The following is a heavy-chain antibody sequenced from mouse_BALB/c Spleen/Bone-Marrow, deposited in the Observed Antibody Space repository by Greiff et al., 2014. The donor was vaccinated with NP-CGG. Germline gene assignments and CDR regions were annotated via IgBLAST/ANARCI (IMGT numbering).Heavy chain of an antibody. CDR1: GYAFTNYL. CDR2: INPGSGGT. D-gene: IGHD2-1*01. J-gene: IGHJ2*01. CDR3: ARIYYGNYY. Sequence: QVQRQQSGAELVRPGTSVKVSCKASGYAFTNYLIEWVKQRPGQGLEWIGVINPGSGGTNYNEKFKGKATLTADKSSSTAYMQLSSLTSDDSAVYFCARIYYGNYYWGQGTTLTVSS. V-gene: IGHV1-54*01.